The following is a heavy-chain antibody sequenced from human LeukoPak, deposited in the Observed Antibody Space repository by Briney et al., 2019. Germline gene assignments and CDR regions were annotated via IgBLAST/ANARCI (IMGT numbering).Heavy chain of an antibody. D-gene: IGHD6-6*01. Sequence: SETLCLTCTASGDSIINGGYYWGWIRQHPAKGLEWIAYIYYSGTAYYNPSLKSRLTISLDTSNNQFSLKVTSVTAADTAVYFCARGWSSSSSSGFDYWGQGIVVTVSS. V-gene: IGHV4-31*03. J-gene: IGHJ4*02. CDR2: IYYSGTA. CDR1: GDSIINGGYY. CDR3: ARGWSSSSSSGFDY.